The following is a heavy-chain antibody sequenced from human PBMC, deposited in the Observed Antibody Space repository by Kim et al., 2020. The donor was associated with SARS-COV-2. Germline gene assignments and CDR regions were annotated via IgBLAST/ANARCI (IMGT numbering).Heavy chain of an antibody. Sequence: SETLSLTCTVSGGSISSNSYYWGWIRQPPGKGLEWIGDIYYSGSTYYNPSLKSRVTISVDTSKNQFSLKLSSVTAADTAVYYCARRGAAAGYYFDYWGQGTLVTVSS. D-gene: IGHD6-13*01. CDR1: GGSISSNSYY. CDR2: IYYSGST. CDR3: ARRGAAAGYYFDY. V-gene: IGHV4-39*01. J-gene: IGHJ4*02.